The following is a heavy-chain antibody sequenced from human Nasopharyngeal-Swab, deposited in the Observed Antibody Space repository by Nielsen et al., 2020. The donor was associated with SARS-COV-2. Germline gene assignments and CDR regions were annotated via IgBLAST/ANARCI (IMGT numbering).Heavy chain of an antibody. CDR3: ARGRGSTSSHDAFDI. CDR1: GGSISSGGYS. D-gene: IGHD2-2*01. J-gene: IGHJ3*02. CDR2: IYHSGST. V-gene: IGHV4-30-2*01. Sequence: SETLSLTCAVSGGSISSGGYSWSWIRQPPGKGLEWIGYIYHSGSTYYNPSLKSRVTISVDRSKNQFSLKLSSVTAADTAVYYCARGRGSTSSHDAFDIWGQGTMVTVSS.